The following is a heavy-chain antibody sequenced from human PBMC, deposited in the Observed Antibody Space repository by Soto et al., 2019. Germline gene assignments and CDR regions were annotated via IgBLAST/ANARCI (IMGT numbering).Heavy chain of an antibody. V-gene: IGHV3-23*01. J-gene: IGHJ2*01. CDR2: ISGSGGST. Sequence: EVQLLESGGGLVQPGGSLRLSCAASGFTFSSYAMSWVRQAPGKGLEWVSAISGSGGSTYYADSVKGRFTISRDNSKNTLYLQMNSLRAEDTAVYYCASRLGQHLVQSYWYFDLWGRGTLVTVSS. CDR1: GFTFSSYA. D-gene: IGHD6-13*01. CDR3: ASRLGQHLVQSYWYFDL.